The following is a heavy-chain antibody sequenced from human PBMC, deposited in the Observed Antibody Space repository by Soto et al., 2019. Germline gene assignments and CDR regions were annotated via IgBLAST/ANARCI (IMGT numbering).Heavy chain of an antibody. V-gene: IGHV1-69*08. CDR1: GGTFSSYT. D-gene: IGHD4-17*01. Sequence: QVQLVQSGAEVKRPGSSVKVSCKASGGTFSSYTISWVRQAPGQGLEWMGRIIPILGIANYAQKFQGRVTITADKSTSTAYMELSSLRSEDTAVYYCAREAYGDYGWFDPWGQGTLVTVSS. CDR3: AREAYGDYGWFDP. J-gene: IGHJ5*02. CDR2: IIPILGIA.